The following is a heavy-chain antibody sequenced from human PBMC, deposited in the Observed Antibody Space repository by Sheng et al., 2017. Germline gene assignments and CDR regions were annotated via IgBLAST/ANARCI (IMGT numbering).Heavy chain of an antibody. J-gene: IGHJ4*02. CDR3: TTDDPRWSY. V-gene: IGHV3-15*01. Sequence: EIQLVESGGGLVKPGGSLRLSCAASGFTFASAWMAWVRQAPGKGLEWVGRIKSKTDGETTEYAAPVRGRFTISRDDSKNTLYLQMNSLKTEDTAVYYCTTDDPRWSYWGQGALVTVSS. CDR1: GFTFASAW. D-gene: IGHD3-3*01. CDR2: IKSKTDGETT.